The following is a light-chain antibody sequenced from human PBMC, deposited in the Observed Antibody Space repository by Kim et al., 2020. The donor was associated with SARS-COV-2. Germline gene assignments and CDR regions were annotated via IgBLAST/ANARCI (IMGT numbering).Light chain of an antibody. J-gene: IGLJ2*01. V-gene: IGLV1-44*01. CDR2: SND. CDR1: SPNIEANT. CDR3: AAWDDSLNGLVV. Sequence: ELTQPPSASGTPGQRVAISCSGSSPNIEANTVNWYQQLPGTAPKLLIYSNDQRPSGVPDRFSGSKSGTSASLAISGLQSEDEADYYCAAWDDSLNGLVVFGGGTQLTVL.